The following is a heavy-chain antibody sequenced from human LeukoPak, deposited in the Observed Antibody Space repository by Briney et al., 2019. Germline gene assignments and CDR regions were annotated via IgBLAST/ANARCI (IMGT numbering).Heavy chain of an antibody. J-gene: IGHJ6*03. CDR1: GFSFTTYW. Sequence: GESLRLSCAASGFSFTTYWMSWVRQAPGKGLEWVANINQDGTEKYYVDSVKGRFTISRDNAKNSLYLQMNSLRAEDTAVYYCARGYSYGYLHVWGKGTTVTVSS. CDR2: INQDGTEK. V-gene: IGHV3-7*04. CDR3: ARGYSYGYLHV. D-gene: IGHD5-18*01.